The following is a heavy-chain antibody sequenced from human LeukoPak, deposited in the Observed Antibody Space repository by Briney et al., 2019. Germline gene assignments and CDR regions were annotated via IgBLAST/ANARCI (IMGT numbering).Heavy chain of an antibody. Sequence: GGSLRLSCAASGFTFSNYDMSWVRQAPGKGLEWVSAISGSGGSTYYADSVKGRFTISRDNSKNTLYLQMNSLRAEDTAVYYCASGTIVGARGAAFDIWGQGTMVTVSS. CDR3: ASGTIVGARGAAFDI. CDR2: ISGSGGST. D-gene: IGHD1-26*01. V-gene: IGHV3-23*01. J-gene: IGHJ3*02. CDR1: GFTFSNYD.